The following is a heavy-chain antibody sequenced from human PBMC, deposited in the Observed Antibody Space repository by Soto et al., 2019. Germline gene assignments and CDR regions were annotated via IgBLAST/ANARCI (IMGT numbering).Heavy chain of an antibody. CDR2: ISYDGSNK. J-gene: IGHJ5*02. V-gene: IGHV3-30-3*01. CDR3: ASLTIFGVVDWFDP. CDR1: GFTFSSYA. Sequence: QVQLVESGGGVVQPGRSLRLSCAASGFTFSSYAMHWVRQAPGKGLEWVAVISYDGSNKYYADSVKGRFTISRDNSRNTLYLQMNSLRAEDTAVYYCASLTIFGVVDWFDPWGQGTLVTVSS. D-gene: IGHD3-3*01.